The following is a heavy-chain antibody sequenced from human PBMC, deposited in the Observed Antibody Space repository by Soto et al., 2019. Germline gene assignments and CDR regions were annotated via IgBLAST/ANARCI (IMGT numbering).Heavy chain of an antibody. V-gene: IGHV4-34*01. D-gene: IGHD3-16*02. CDR1: GASIGSSY. CDR2: INHSGST. Sequence: SETLSLTCTVSGASIGSSYWTWIRQPPGKGLEWMGEINHSGSTNYNPSLKSRVTISVDTSKNQFSLKLSSVTAADTAVYYCARPVRRYDYIWGSYPQSWFDPWGQGTLVTVSS. J-gene: IGHJ5*02. CDR3: ARPVRRYDYIWGSYPQSWFDP.